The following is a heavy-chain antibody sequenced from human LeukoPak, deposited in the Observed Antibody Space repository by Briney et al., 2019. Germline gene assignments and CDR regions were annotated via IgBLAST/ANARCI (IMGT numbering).Heavy chain of an antibody. CDR1: GFSFSTYA. CDR3: AKENSGSYPSYWDS. CDR2: LSGGGVNT. J-gene: IGHJ4*02. Sequence: GGSLRLSCAASGFSFSTYAMTWVRQAPGKGLEWVSALSGGGVNTYYAESVQGRFTISRDNSNNTLFLVMNSLRVDDSAVYYCAKENSGSYPSYWDSWGQGTLVTVSS. D-gene: IGHD3-10*01. V-gene: IGHV3-23*01.